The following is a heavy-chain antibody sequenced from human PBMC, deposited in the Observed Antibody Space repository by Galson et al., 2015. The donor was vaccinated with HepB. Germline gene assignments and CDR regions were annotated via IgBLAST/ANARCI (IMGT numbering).Heavy chain of an antibody. CDR1: GFTFSGSA. Sequence: LRLSCAASGFTFSGSAIHWVRQASGKGPGWDGRIRSKASDYATAYAASLKGRFTISRDDSKNTAYLHMNSLKTEDTAVYYCLRLGDLSGYSSSWGQGTLVTVSS. CDR3: LRLGDLSGYSSS. D-gene: IGHD6-13*01. V-gene: IGHV3-73*01. J-gene: IGHJ4*02. CDR2: IRSKASDYAT.